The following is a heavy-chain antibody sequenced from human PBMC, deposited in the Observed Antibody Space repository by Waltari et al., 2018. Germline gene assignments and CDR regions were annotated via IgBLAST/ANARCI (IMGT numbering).Heavy chain of an antibody. CDR1: GFTLSTYT. V-gene: IGHV3-30-3*01. CDR3: ARTMGGHYDFSFDP. J-gene: IGHJ5*02. Sequence: QVQLVESGGGVVQPGKSLRLSCAASGFTLSTYTMTWVRQPPGKGLEWVALISYYGSTKYYADSVKGRFTISRDNSKDTLYLQMSSLRAEDTAVYSCARTMGGHYDFSFDPWGQGTLVTVSS. CDR2: ISYYGSTK. D-gene: IGHD3-3*01.